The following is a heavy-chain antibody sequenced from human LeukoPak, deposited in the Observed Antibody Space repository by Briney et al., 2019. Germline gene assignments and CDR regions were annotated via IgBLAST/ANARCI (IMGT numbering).Heavy chain of an antibody. V-gene: IGHV3-23*01. D-gene: IGHD2-15*01. J-gene: IGHJ4*02. CDR2: ISGSDGST. CDR3: AKGRGYCTGGSCYSDY. Sequence: MXWXRXAPGKGLEWVSTISGSDGSTYYADSVKGRFTISRDNSKNTLYLQMNSLRVEDTAIYYCAKGRGYCTGGSCYSDYWGQGTLVTVSS.